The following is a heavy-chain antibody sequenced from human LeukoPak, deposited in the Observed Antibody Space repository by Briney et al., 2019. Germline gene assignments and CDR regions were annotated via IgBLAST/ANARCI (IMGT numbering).Heavy chain of an antibody. CDR2: ISAYNGNT. V-gene: IGHV1-18*01. D-gene: IGHD6-19*01. CDR1: GYTFTSYG. Sequence: ASVKVSCKASGYTFTSYGISWVRQAPGQGLEWMGWISAYNGNTNYAQKLQGRVTMTTDTSTSTAYMELRNLRSDDTAVYYCARGRGQQWGYYYYYYGMDVWGQGTTVTVSS. J-gene: IGHJ6*02. CDR3: ARGRGQQWGYYYYYYGMDV.